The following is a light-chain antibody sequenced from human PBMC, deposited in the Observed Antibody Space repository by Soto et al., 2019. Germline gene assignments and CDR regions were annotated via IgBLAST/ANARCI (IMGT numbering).Light chain of an antibody. J-gene: IGKJ2*01. Sequence: EIVLTQSPGTLSLSPGERATLSCRASQSVISTYLAWYQQKPGQAPRLLMYGGSGRATGIPDRFSGSGSGTDFTLTISRLEPEDFAVYYCQLYGSSMYTFGQGTKLEIE. CDR2: GGS. CDR3: QLYGSSMYT. V-gene: IGKV3-20*01. CDR1: QSVISTY.